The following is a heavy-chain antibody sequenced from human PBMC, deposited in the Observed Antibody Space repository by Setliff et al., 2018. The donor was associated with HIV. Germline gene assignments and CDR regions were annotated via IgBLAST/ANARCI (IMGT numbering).Heavy chain of an antibody. CDR3: ARDQYYYDTSGYYRGSAFDF. V-gene: IGHV3-7*03. CDR2: IKQDASEK. CDR1: GFSFVRYL. D-gene: IGHD3-22*01. Sequence: GGSLRLSCVASGFSFVRYLGSWVRQAPGKGTEWVAHIKQDASEKYFVDSVKVRFTISIDNAKHSLYLQMDSLRAEDTAVYYCARDQYYYDTSGYYRGSAFDFWGQGTLVTVSS. J-gene: IGHJ4*02.